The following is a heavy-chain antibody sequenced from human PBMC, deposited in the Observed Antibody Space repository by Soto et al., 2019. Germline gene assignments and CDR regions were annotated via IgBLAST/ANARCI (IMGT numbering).Heavy chain of an antibody. CDR1: GFTFSSYS. Sequence: GGSLRLSCAASGFTFSSYSMNWVRQAPGKGLEWVSSISSSSSYIYYADSVKGRFTNSRDNAKNSLYLQMNSLRAEDTAVYYCARNSGYAGRDAFDIWGQGTMVTVSS. V-gene: IGHV3-21*01. CDR2: ISSSSSYI. D-gene: IGHD5-12*01. J-gene: IGHJ3*02. CDR3: ARNSGYAGRDAFDI.